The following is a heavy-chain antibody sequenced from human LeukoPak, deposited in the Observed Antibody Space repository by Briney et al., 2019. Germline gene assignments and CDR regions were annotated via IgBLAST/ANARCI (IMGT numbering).Heavy chain of an antibody. CDR1: GYTFTSYG. J-gene: IGHJ4*02. V-gene: IGHV1-18*01. Sequence: GASVKVSCKASGYTFTSYGISWVRQAPGQGPEWMGWISGYNGNTNYVQKLQGRVTMTTDTSTSTAYMELRSLRSDDTAVYYCARHYFYDSGSYPDYWGQGTLVTVSS. D-gene: IGHD3-10*01. CDR3: ARHYFYDSGSYPDY. CDR2: ISGYNGNT.